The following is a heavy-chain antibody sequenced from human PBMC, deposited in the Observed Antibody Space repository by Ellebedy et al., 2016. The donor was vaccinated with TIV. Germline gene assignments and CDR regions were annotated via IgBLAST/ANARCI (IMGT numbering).Heavy chain of an antibody. CDR2: ISSSGVSS. CDR3: AKLDSSGYCYGRLDY. V-gene: IGHV3-23*01. J-gene: IGHJ4*02. CDR1: GFTFRNFA. D-gene: IGHD3-22*01. Sequence: GESLKISCAASGFTFRNFAMTWVRQAPGKGLEWVSSISSSGVSSDYADSVRGRVTISRDNSKSTLYLQMDSLRADDSAEYYCAKLDSSGYCYGRLDYWGQGTLVTVSS.